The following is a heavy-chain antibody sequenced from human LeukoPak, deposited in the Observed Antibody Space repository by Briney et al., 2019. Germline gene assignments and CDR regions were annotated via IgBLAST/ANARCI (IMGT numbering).Heavy chain of an antibody. CDR2: IYNSGST. CDR3: ARGGSGVTDIYYFDY. CDR1: GGSISGYY. V-gene: IGHV4-59*01. Sequence: SETLSLTCTVSGGSISGYYWSWIRQPPGKGLEWIGHIYNSGSTNYNPSLKSRVTISVDTSKNQFSLKLSSVTAADTAVYYCARGGSGVTDIYYFDYWGQGTLVTVSS. D-gene: IGHD2-21*02. J-gene: IGHJ4*02.